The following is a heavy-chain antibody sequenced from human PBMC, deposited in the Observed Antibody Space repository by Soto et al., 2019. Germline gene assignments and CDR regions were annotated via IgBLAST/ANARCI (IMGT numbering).Heavy chain of an antibody. CDR1: GGTFSNQA. D-gene: IGHD3-10*01. V-gene: IGHV1-69*01. CDR2: ILPVFGTP. CDR3: VRASMVGEFISYFFDY. Sequence: QVQLVQSGAEVKKPGSSVKVSCKASGGTFSNQAFIWVRQAPGQGLEWMGGILPVFGTPNYAQKLQGRVTITADESTSTAFMELSSLRSDDTAIYYCVRASMVGEFISYFFDYWGQGTLVTVSS. J-gene: IGHJ4*02.